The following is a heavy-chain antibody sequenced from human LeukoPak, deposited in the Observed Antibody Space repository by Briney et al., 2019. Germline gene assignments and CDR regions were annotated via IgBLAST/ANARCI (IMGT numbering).Heavy chain of an antibody. D-gene: IGHD2-21*02. CDR1: GGSVSSGSNY. J-gene: IGHJ4*02. CDR3: ARGGAYCGGDCFADY. V-gene: IGHV4-61*01. CDR2: IYYSGST. Sequence: SETLSLTCTVSGGSVSSGSNYWSWIRQPPGKGLEWIGYIYYSGSTNYNPSLKSRVTISVDTSKNQFSLKLSSVTAADTAVYYCARGGAYCGGDCFADYWGQGTLVTVSS.